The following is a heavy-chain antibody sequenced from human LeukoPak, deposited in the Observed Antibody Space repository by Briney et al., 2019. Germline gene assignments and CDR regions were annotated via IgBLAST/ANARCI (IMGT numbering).Heavy chain of an antibody. CDR3: AGSTVLWFGEGNFGY. D-gene: IGHD3-10*01. CDR2: IYYSGST. CDR1: GGSISSYY. V-gene: IGHV4-59*08. Sequence: SETLSLTCTVSGGSISSYYWSWIRQPLGKGLEWIGYIYYSGSTNYNPSLKSRVTISVGTSKNQFSLKLSSVTAADTAVYYCAGSTVLWFGEGNFGYWGQGTLVTVSS. J-gene: IGHJ4*02.